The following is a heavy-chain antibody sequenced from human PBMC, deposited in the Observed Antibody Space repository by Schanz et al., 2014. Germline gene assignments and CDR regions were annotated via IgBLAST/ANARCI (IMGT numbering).Heavy chain of an antibody. V-gene: IGHV3-30*02. Sequence: VQLVESGGGLVKPGGSLRLSCTASGFSFDSYNMNWVRQSPGKGLEWVAFIRYDGSNKYYADSVKGRFTISRDNSKNTLYLQMNSLRTEDTAVYFCAKSYDTSGYSGFDYWGQGTLVTVSS. CDR3: AKSYDTSGYSGFDY. J-gene: IGHJ4*02. CDR1: GFSFDSYN. CDR2: IRYDGSNK. D-gene: IGHD3-22*01.